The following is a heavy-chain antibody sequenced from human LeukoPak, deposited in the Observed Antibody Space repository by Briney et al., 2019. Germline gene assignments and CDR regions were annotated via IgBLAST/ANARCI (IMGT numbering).Heavy chain of an antibody. V-gene: IGHV3-53*01. CDR2: IYSGGST. Sequence: GGSLRLSCAASGFAVSSNYMSWVRQAPGKGLEWVSFIYSGGSTYYADSVRGRYTISRDNSKNTLYLQMNSLRAEDTAVYYCARGAGTRDGYNYDYWGQGTLVTVSS. D-gene: IGHD5-24*01. CDR3: ARGAGTRDGYNYDY. J-gene: IGHJ4*02. CDR1: GFAVSSNY.